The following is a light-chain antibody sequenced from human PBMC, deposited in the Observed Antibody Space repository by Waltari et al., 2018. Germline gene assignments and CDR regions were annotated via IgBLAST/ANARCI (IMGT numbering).Light chain of an antibody. CDR2: GAS. J-gene: IGKJ1*01. Sequence: EIMMTQSPATLSVSPGERATLSCRASQSLNNNLAWYQQRPGQAPRLLFYGASTRATGVPGRFSGSGSGTEFTLTISSRQSEDFAVYYCQQYNNWPRTFGQGTKVEIK. CDR1: QSLNNN. V-gene: IGKV3-15*01. CDR3: QQYNNWPRT.